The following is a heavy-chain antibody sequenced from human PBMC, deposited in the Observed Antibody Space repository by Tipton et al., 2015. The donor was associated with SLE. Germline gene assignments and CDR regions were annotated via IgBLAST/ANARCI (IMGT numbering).Heavy chain of an antibody. CDR1: GFTFSSYG. J-gene: IGHJ5*02. CDR2: IWSDGTNK. V-gene: IGHV3-33*08. CDR3: AGGGVRAES. Sequence: LSLTCAASGFTFSSYGMHWVRQAPGKGLEWVAVIWSDGTNKYYVDSVKGRFSISRDNSKNTLYLQMHSLRAEDTAVYYCAGGGVRAESWGEGALVTVAS. D-gene: IGHD3-10*01.